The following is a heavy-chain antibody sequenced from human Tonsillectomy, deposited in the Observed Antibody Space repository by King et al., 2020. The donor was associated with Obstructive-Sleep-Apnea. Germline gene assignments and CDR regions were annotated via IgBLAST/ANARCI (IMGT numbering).Heavy chain of an antibody. CDR3: ASPSTGSDDSSGYYPFGMDV. V-gene: IGHV3-66*01. Sequence: VQLVESGGGLVQPGGSLRLSCAASGFTVSSNYMSWVRQAPGKGLEWVSVIYSGGSTYYADSVKGRFTISRDNSKNTLYLQMNSLRAEDTAVYYCASPSTGSDDSSGYYPFGMDVWGQGTTVTVSS. J-gene: IGHJ6*02. CDR1: GFTVSSNY. CDR2: IYSGGST. D-gene: IGHD3-22*01.